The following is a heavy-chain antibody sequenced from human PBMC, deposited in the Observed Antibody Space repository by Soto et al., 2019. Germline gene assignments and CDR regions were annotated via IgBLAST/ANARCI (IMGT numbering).Heavy chain of an antibody. CDR2: IYYSGNT. CDR3: VRGGYVYAFDY. J-gene: IGHJ4*02. Sequence: SETLSLTCTVSGGSISYYYWGWIRQPPGKGLEWIGSIYYSGNTHYNPSLKSRVTISVDTSMNQFSLNLDSVTAVDSAVYYCVRGGYVYAFDYWGQGAMVTVYS. CDR1: GGSISYYY. V-gene: IGHV4-59*01. D-gene: IGHD5-12*01.